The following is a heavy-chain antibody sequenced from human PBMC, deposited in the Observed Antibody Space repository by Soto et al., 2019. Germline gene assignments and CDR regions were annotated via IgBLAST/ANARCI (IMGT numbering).Heavy chain of an antibody. CDR1: GFTFSSYA. J-gene: IGHJ4*02. V-gene: IGHV3-23*01. CDR2: ISGSGGST. Sequence: EVQLLESGGGLVQPGGSLRLSCAASGFTFSSYAMSWVRQAPGKGLEWVSAISGSGGSTYYADSVKGRFTISRDNSKNTLYLQMNSLGAEDTAVYYCAKGREGYSSSSEIFDYWGQGTLVTVSS. CDR3: AKGREGYSSSSEIFDY. D-gene: IGHD6-6*01.